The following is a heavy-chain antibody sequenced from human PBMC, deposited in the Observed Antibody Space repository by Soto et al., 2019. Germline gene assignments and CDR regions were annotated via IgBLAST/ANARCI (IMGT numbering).Heavy chain of an antibody. V-gene: IGHV3-9*01. CDR2: ISWNSGSI. J-gene: IGHJ4*02. D-gene: IGHD7-27*01. CDR1: GFTFDDYA. CDR3: AKEGPGFNWGLVFDY. Sequence: GGSLRLSCAASGFTFDDYAMHWVRQAPGKGLEWVSGISWNSGSIGYADSVKGRFTISRDNAKNSLYLQMNSLRAEDTALYYCAKEGPGFNWGLVFDYWGQGTLVTVSS.